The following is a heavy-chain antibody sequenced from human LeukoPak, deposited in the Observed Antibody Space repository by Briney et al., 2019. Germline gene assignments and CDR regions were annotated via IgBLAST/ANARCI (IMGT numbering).Heavy chain of an antibody. V-gene: IGHV3-7*05. CDR1: GFTFTSYW. CDR3: ARHPAGGTFDY. CDR2: IKQDGSDK. D-gene: IGHD3-16*01. Sequence: GGSLRLSCAASGFTFTSYWMTWVRQAPGKGLQWVANIKQDGSDKFYVDSVKGRFTIPRDNAKNSLFLQMNSLRAEDTAVYYCARHPAGGTFDYWGQGTVVTVSS. J-gene: IGHJ4*02.